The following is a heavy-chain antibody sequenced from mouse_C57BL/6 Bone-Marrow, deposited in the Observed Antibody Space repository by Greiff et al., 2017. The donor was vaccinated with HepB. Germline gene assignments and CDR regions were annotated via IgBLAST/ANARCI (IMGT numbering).Heavy chain of an antibody. CDR3: ARPHYYGSSYGYFDY. V-gene: IGHV1-12*01. CDR1: GYTFTSYN. D-gene: IGHD1-1*01. J-gene: IGHJ2*01. Sequence: LQQSGAELVRPGASVKMSCKASGYTFTSYNMHWVKQTPRQGLEWIGAIYPGNGDTSYNQKFKGKATLTVDKSSSTAYMQLSSLTSEDSAVYFCARPHYYGSSYGYFDYWGQGTTLTVSS. CDR2: IYPGNGDT.